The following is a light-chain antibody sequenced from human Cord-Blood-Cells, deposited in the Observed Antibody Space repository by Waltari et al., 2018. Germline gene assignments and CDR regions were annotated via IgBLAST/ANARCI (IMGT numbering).Light chain of an antibody. CDR3: CSYAGSSTLV. Sequence: QSALTQPDSVSGSPGKSITISCTGTSSDVGSYNIVSWYQQHPGKAPKLMIYEGSKRPSGVSNRFSGSKSGNTASLTSSGLQAEDEADYYCCSYAGSSTLVFGGGTKLTVL. J-gene: IGLJ2*01. CDR2: EGS. V-gene: IGLV2-23*01. CDR1: SSDVGSYNI.